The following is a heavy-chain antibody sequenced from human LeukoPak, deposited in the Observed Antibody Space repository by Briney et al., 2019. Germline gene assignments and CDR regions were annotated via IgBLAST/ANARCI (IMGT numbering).Heavy chain of an antibody. CDR3: ARGVWFGSDY. D-gene: IGHD3-10*01. CDR2: ISPSGRHT. Sequence: GGSLRLSCAASGFTFSDYYMSWIRQAPGKGLEWVSYISPSGRHTNYADSVKGRFTISRDNAKNSLYLQMNSLRAEDTAVYYCARGVWFGSDYWGQGTLVTVSS. CDR1: GFTFSDYY. V-gene: IGHV3-11*06. J-gene: IGHJ4*02.